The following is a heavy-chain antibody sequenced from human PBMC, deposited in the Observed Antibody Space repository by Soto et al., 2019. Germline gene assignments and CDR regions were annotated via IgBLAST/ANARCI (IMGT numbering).Heavy chain of an antibody. CDR3: ATRSPAFDF. CDR1: GYTFTSYG. Sequence: QVQLVQSGPEVKKPGASVKVSCKTSGYTFTSYGIAWVRQAPGQGLEWMGWISTSKGNTNYAQKFQGRVTMTTDTSTSTAYMELRRLRSDDKAVYYCATRSPAFDFWGQGTLVTVSS. CDR2: ISTSKGNT. V-gene: IGHV1-18*01. J-gene: IGHJ4*02.